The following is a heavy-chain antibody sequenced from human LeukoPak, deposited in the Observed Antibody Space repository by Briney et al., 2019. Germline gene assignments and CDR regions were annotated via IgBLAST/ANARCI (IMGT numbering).Heavy chain of an antibody. V-gene: IGHV3-49*04. CDR3: SRVTYDSSGYYHGATDY. CDR2: IRSKGYGGTT. Sequence: GGSLRLSCAASGFTFSSYSMNWVRQAPGKGLEWVGFIRSKGYGGTTEYAASVKGRLTISRDDSKSIVYLQMNSLKTEDTAVYYCSRVTYDSSGYYHGATDYWGQGTLVTVSS. CDR1: GFTFSSYS. D-gene: IGHD3-22*01. J-gene: IGHJ4*02.